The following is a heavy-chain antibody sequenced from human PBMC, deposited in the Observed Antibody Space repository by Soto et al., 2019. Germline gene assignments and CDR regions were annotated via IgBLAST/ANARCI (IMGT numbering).Heavy chain of an antibody. D-gene: IGHD6-13*01. Sequence: PSETLSLTCTVSGGSVSSSSYSWGWIRQSPGKGLEWIGTIYSSENTYYNPSFQGHVTISADKSISTAYLQWSSLKASDTAMYHCARHSDIAATLEYGMDVWGQGTTVTVSS. CDR3: ARHSDIAATLEYGMDV. CDR2: IYSSENT. CDR1: GGSVSSSSYS. V-gene: IGHV4-39*07. J-gene: IGHJ6*02.